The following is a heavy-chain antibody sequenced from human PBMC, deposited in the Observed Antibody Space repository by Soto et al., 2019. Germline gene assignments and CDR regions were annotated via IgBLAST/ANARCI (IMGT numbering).Heavy chain of an antibody. D-gene: IGHD3-22*01. CDR3: AFFGVGGDSSARPHP. Sequence: SETLSLTCTVSGGSISSGGYYWSWIRQHPGKGLEWIGYIYYSGSTYYNPSLKSRVTISVDTSKNQFSLKLSSVTAADTAVYYSAFFGVGGDSSARPHPWGQGSPVPVSS. J-gene: IGHJ5*02. CDR2: IYYSGST. CDR1: GGSISSGGYY. V-gene: IGHV4-31*03.